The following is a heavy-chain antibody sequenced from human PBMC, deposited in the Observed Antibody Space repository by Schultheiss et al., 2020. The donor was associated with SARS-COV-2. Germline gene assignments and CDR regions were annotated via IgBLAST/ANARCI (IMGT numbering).Heavy chain of an antibody. V-gene: IGHV3-23*01. J-gene: IGHJ6*02. D-gene: IGHD6-6*01. CDR1: GFTFSTYA. Sequence: GESLKISCAASGFTFSTYAMSWVRQAPGKGLEWVSAISDTTYYADSVRGRFTISRDNSKNTLYLQMNSLRAEDTAVYYCARDPPSTAARPGYYGMDVWGQGTTVTVS. CDR3: ARDPPSTAARPGYYGMDV. CDR2: ISDTT.